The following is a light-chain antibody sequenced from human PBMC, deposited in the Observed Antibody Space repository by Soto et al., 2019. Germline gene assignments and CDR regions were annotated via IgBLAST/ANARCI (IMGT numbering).Light chain of an antibody. J-gene: IGKJ1*01. Sequence: EIVLTHSPGTLSLSPGERVTLSCSASQSVDINLAWYQQKPGQAPRLLIYGASTRATDMPGRFSGRGAGAEFTLTISSLQSEDFAVYYCQQYRSWPRTFGQGTKVDI. CDR1: QSVDIN. CDR2: GAS. CDR3: QQYRSWPRT. V-gene: IGKV3-15*01.